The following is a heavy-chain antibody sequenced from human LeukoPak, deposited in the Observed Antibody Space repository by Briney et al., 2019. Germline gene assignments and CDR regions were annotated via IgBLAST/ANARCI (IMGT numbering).Heavy chain of an antibody. CDR1: GFTLSDYA. CDR2: TSSDGDIK. J-gene: IGHJ4*02. CDR3: ARDFLPGSPDFLGY. D-gene: IGHD2-15*01. V-gene: IGHV3-30-3*01. Sequence: SGGSLRLSCTASGFTLSDYAFHWVRQAPGKGLEWVAVTSSDGDIKLYGDSVQGRFIISRDSHKNTLYLQMNNLRVEDTAVYYCARDFLPGSPDFLGYWGQGTLVTVSS.